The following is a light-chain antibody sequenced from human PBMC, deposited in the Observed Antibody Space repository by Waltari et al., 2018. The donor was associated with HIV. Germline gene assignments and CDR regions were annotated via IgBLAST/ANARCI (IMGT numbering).Light chain of an antibody. CDR3: AVWDESLDGWL. CDR2: KDN. V-gene: IGLV1-47*01. Sequence: LTQSPSASGTPGQRITISCSGSSSNIERNYVYWYKQFPGATPKVLIYKDNERPSGVPDRISGSKSGTSASLLISGLRSDDEADYYCAVWDESLDGWLFGGGTKLTVL. J-gene: IGLJ3*02. CDR1: SSNIERNY.